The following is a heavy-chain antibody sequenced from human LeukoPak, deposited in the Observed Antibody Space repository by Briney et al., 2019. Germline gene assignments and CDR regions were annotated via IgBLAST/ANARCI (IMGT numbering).Heavy chain of an antibody. CDR2: ISGSGGST. D-gene: IGHD3-10*01. J-gene: IGHJ6*03. Sequence: GGSLRLSCAASGFTFSSFGMSWVRQAPGKGLEWVSAISGSGGSTYYADSVKGRFTISRDNSKNTLYLQMNSLRAEDTAVYYCAKDGMYYYGSGSYRPQYMDVWGKGTTVTVSS. CDR1: GFTFSSFG. V-gene: IGHV3-23*01. CDR3: AKDGMYYYGSGSYRPQYMDV.